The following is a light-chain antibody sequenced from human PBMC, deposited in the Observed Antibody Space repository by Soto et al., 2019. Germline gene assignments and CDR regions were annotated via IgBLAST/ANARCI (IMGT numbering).Light chain of an antibody. Sequence: DIQMTQSPSSLSASVGDRVTITCRASQDINSYLNWYQHKPGKSPKLLIYAASSLQSGVPSRFSGSESGTDFTLTINSLQPDDSAIYYCQQTYTTRALTFGGGTKV. CDR1: QDINSY. J-gene: IGKJ4*01. CDR2: AAS. V-gene: IGKV1-39*01. CDR3: QQTYTTRALT.